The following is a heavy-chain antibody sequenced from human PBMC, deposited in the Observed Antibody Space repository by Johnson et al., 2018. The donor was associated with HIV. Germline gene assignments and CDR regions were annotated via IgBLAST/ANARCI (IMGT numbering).Heavy chain of an antibody. D-gene: IGHD3-3*01. Sequence: QVQLVESGGGVVQPGRSLRLSCAASGFTFSNYGMHWVRQAPGKGLEWVAFIRYDGSNKYYADSVKGRFTISRDNSKNTLYLQMNSLRAEDTAVYYCAKDLGWFIGFDIWGPGTMVTVSS. J-gene: IGHJ3*02. CDR3: AKDLGWFIGFDI. V-gene: IGHV3-30*02. CDR1: GFTFSNYG. CDR2: IRYDGSNK.